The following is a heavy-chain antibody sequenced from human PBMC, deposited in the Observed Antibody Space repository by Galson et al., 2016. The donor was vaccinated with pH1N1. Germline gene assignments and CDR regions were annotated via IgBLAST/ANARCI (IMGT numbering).Heavy chain of an antibody. V-gene: IGHV1-18*01. Sequence: QSGAEVKEPGASVKVSCKASGYMFTSYGITWVRQAPGQGLEWMGLISGYNGNTNYAQKFRGRLTMTTDTSTTTAHMELRSLRSDGTAFYYCARLSGSRWLDPWGQGTLVTVSS. D-gene: IGHD3-10*01. CDR1: GYMFTSYG. J-gene: IGHJ5*02. CDR2: ISGYNGNT. CDR3: ARLSGSRWLDP.